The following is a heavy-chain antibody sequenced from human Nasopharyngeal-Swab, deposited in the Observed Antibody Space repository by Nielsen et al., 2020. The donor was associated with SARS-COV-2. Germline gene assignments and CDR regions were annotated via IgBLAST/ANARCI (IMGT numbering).Heavy chain of an antibody. D-gene: IGHD3-3*01. V-gene: IGHV4-4*02. CDR2: IYHSGST. CDR1: GGSISSSNW. Sequence: SETLSLTCAVSGGSISSSNWWSCVRQPPGKGLEWIGEIYHSGSTNYNPSLKSRVTISVDKSKNQFSLKLSSVTAADTAVYYCARHLRILYDFWSGYYLPGGMDVWGQGTTGTVSS. J-gene: IGHJ6*02. CDR3: ARHLRILYDFWSGYYLPGGMDV.